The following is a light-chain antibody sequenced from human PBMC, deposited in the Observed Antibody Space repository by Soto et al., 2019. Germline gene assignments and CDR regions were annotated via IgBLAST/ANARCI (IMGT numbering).Light chain of an antibody. V-gene: IGKV1-5*03. CDR1: QNVAHF. CDR2: KAS. CDR3: QHYNSYSEA. J-gene: IGKJ1*01. Sequence: DIQMTQSPSSLSASVGDRFTITCRASQNVAHFLNWYQQKPGKAPKLLIYKASTLKSGIPSRFSGSGSGTEFTLTISSLQPDDFATYYCQHYNSYSEAFGQGTKVDI.